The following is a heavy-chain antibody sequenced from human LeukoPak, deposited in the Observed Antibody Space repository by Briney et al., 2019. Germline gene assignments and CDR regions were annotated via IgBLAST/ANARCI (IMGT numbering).Heavy chain of an antibody. J-gene: IGHJ4*02. CDR3: TTAYYDSSGYYNDY. CDR2: IKSKTDGGTT. CDR1: GFTFSNAW. D-gene: IGHD3-22*01. Sequence: GGSLRLSCAASGFTFSNAWMSWVRQAPGKGLEWVGRIKSKTDGGTTDYAAPVKGRFTISRDDSKNTLYLQMNGLKTEDTAVYYCTTAYYDSSGYYNDYWGQGTLVTVSS. V-gene: IGHV3-15*01.